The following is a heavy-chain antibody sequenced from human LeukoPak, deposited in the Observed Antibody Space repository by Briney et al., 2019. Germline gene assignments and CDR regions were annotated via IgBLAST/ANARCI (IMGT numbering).Heavy chain of an antibody. CDR1: GGSISSSSYY. CDR3: AREPRIQLKNLNWFDP. J-gene: IGHJ5*02. CDR2: IYYSGST. D-gene: IGHD5-18*01. V-gene: IGHV4-39*07. Sequence: SETLSLTCTVTGGSISSSSYYWGWIRQPPGKGLEWIGSIYYSGSTYYNPSLKSRVTVSVDTSKNQFSLKLSSVTAADTAVYYCAREPRIQLKNLNWFDPWGQGTLVTVSS.